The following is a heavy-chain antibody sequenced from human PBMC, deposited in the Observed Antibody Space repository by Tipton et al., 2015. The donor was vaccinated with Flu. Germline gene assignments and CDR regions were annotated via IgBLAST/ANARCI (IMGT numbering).Heavy chain of an antibody. CDR2: ISSDSGSST. CDR1: GFIFSNYA. CDR3: VKSSSDFSYQY. Sequence: SLRLSCVASGFIFSNYAMSWVRQAPGKGLEWVSTISSDSGSSTYYADSVKGRFTISRDNSKNTLFVQMSSLRAEDTAVYYCVKSSSDFSYQYWGQGILVAVSS. J-gene: IGHJ4*02. D-gene: IGHD3-22*01. V-gene: IGHV3-23*01.